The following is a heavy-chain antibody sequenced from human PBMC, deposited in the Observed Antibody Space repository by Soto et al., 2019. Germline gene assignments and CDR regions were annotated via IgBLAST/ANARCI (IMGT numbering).Heavy chain of an antibody. D-gene: IGHD2-21*01. V-gene: IGHV4-30-2*01. Sequence: SETLSLTCAFSCDPVSSGGHSWSWIRQPPGKGLEWIGYIYHNGDTHYDSSLKSRVSISVDMSKNQFSLRLSSVTAADTAVYYCARGGNSGPFDYWGQGTPVTVSS. CDR2: IYHNGDT. J-gene: IGHJ4*02. CDR1: CDPVSSGGHS. CDR3: ARGGNSGPFDY.